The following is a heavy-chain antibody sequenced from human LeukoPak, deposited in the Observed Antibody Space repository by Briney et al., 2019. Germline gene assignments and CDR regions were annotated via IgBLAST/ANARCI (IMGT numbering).Heavy chain of an antibody. Sequence: GGSLRVSCADSGFIFSSYAMSSVREGPGRRLGWVSGISGSGGITYYADSVKGRFTNSRDNSKNTLFLQMNSLRAEDTAVYYCAKWWRWELRGTHYYYYGLDVWGQGTTVTVSS. CDR3: AKWWRWELRGTHYYYYGLDV. J-gene: IGHJ6*02. CDR1: GFIFSSYA. CDR2: ISGSGGIT. V-gene: IGHV3-23*01. D-gene: IGHD1-26*01.